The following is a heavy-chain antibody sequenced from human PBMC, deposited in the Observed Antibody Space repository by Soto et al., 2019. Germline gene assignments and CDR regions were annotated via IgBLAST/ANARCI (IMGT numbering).Heavy chain of an antibody. Sequence: EASVKVSCKASGGTFSSYAISWVRQAPGQGLEWMGGIIPIFGTANYAQKFQGRVTITADESTSTAYMELSSLRSEDTAVYYCARDQSSGWYSSSWYARTYEDYYYGMDVWGQGTTVTVSS. CDR2: IIPIFGTA. V-gene: IGHV1-69*13. J-gene: IGHJ6*02. CDR1: GGTFSSYA. CDR3: ARDQSSGWYSSSWYARTYEDYYYGMDV. D-gene: IGHD6-13*01.